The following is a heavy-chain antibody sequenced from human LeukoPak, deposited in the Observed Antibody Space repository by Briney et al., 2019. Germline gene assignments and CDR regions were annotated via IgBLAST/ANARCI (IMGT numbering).Heavy chain of an antibody. D-gene: IGHD5-24*01. Sequence: ASVKVSCKASGYTFTSYGISWVRQAPGQGLEWMGWISAYNGNTNYAQKLQGRVTMTRDTSISTAYMELSGLRSDDTAVYYCARGGDGYISFDYWGQGTLVTVSS. CDR2: ISAYNGNT. V-gene: IGHV1-18*01. CDR1: GYTFTSYG. CDR3: ARGGDGYISFDY. J-gene: IGHJ4*02.